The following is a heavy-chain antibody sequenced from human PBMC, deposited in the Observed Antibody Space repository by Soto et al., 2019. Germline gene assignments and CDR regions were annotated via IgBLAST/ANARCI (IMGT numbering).Heavy chain of an antibody. D-gene: IGHD5-12*01. CDR2: ISGSGGST. J-gene: IGHJ4*02. CDR3: AKDRGGYSGYDYRYFDY. CDR1: GFTFSSYA. Sequence: GGSLRLSCAASGFTFSSYAMSWVRQAPGKGLEWVSAISGSGGSTYYADSVKGRFTISRDNSKNTLYLQMNSLRAEDTAVYYCAKDRGGYSGYDYRYFDYWGQGTLVTVSS. V-gene: IGHV3-23*01.